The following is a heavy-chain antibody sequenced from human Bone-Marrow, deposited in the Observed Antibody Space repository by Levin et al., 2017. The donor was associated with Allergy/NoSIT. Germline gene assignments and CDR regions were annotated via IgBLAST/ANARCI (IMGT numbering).Heavy chain of an antibody. D-gene: IGHD1-26*01. CDR1: GFTFDDYA. J-gene: IGHJ4*02. Sequence: GGSLRLSCAASGFTFDDYAMHWVRQAPGKGLEWVSGISWNSGSIGYADSVKGRFTISRDNAKNSLYLQMNSLRAEDTALYYCAKEYLLGALDYWGQGTLVTVSS. CDR3: AKEYLLGALDY. CDR2: ISWNSGSI. V-gene: IGHV3-9*01.